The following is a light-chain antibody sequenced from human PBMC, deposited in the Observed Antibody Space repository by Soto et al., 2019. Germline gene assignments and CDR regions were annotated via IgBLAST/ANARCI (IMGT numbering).Light chain of an antibody. CDR1: QSISSY. Sequence: DIQMTQSPSSLSASVGDRVTITCRASQSISSYLNWYRQKPGKAPELLIYAASSLQSGVPSRFSGSGSGTDFTLTISSLEPEDSAVYYCQQRHMWPITFGQGTRLEIK. J-gene: IGKJ5*01. CDR3: QQRHMWPIT. V-gene: IGKV1-39*01. CDR2: AAS.